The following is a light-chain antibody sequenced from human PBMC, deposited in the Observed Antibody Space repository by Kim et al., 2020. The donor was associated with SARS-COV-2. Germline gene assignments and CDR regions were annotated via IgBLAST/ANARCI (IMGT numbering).Light chain of an antibody. CDR1: QSFSSY. V-gene: IGKV3-11*01. CDR3: QQRSNWPLT. Sequence: LSPGERATRSCRASQSFSSYLAWYQQKPGQAPRLLIYDASNRATGIPARFSGSGSGTDFTLTISSLEPEDFAVYYCQQRSNWPLTFGGGTKVDIK. J-gene: IGKJ4*01. CDR2: DAS.